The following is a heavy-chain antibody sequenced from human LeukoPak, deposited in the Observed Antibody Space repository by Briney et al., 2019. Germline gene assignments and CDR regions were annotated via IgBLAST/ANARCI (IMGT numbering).Heavy chain of an antibody. Sequence: GGSLRLSCAASGFTFSSYAMSWVRQAPGKGLEWVSAISGSGGSTYYADSVKGRFTISRDNPKNTLYLQMNSLRAEDTAVYYCAKDGDSGSYRPYYFDYWGQGTLVTVSS. CDR1: GFTFSSYA. CDR2: ISGSGGST. J-gene: IGHJ4*02. CDR3: AKDGDSGSYRPYYFDY. D-gene: IGHD1-26*01. V-gene: IGHV3-23*01.